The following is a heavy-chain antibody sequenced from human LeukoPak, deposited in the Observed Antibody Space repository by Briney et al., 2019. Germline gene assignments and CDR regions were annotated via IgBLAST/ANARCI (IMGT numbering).Heavy chain of an antibody. J-gene: IGHJ6*03. Sequence: GGSLRLSCAASGFTFSSYWMSWVRQAPGKGLEWVANIKQDGSEKYYVDSVKGRFTISRDNAKNSLYLQMNSLRAEDTAVYYCARDFALEDYDFWSGRYYMDVWGKGTTVTVSS. D-gene: IGHD3-3*01. CDR2: IKQDGSEK. CDR1: GFTFSSYW. V-gene: IGHV3-7*01. CDR3: ARDFALEDYDFWSGRYYMDV.